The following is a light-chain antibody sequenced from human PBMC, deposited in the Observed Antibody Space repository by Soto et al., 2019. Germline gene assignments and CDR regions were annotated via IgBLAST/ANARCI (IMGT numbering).Light chain of an antibody. Sequence: DTQMTQSPSTLSAAVGDRDTITCRASQSISTWLAWYQQKRGKGPNLLIYMASSLESEVPSRFSGSGSRTEFTLTTSNLQPDNFATYYCQQYNTYPYTFGQGTKLEIK. V-gene: IGKV1-5*03. CDR2: MAS. J-gene: IGKJ2*01. CDR3: QQYNTYPYT. CDR1: QSISTW.